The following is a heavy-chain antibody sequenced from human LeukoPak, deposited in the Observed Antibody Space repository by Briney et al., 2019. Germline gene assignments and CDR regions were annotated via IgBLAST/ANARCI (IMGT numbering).Heavy chain of an antibody. V-gene: IGHV3-33*01. CDR2: IWYDGSNK. D-gene: IGHD3-10*01. Sequence: GRSLRLSCAASGFTFSSYGMHWVRQAPGKGLEWVAVIWYDGSNKYYADSVKGRFTISRDNSKNTLYLQMNSLRAEDTAVYYCARESWFGELSLGYWGQGTLVTVSS. CDR1: GFTFSSYG. J-gene: IGHJ4*02. CDR3: ARESWFGELSLGY.